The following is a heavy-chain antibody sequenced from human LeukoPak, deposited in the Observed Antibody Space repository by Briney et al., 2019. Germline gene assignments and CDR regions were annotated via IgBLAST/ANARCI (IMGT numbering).Heavy chain of an antibody. J-gene: IGHJ4*02. CDR1: GLTFNNYG. V-gene: IGHV3-23*01. Sequence: GGSLRLSCAASGLTFNNYGLIWVRQAPGKGLEWVAAISNDGGGTMYAAFVEGRFTISRDNSKNTLFLQMNSLRAEDTAVYYCAKKGIAARLAFDYWGQGTLVTVSS. CDR3: AKKGIAARLAFDY. CDR2: ISNDGGGT. D-gene: IGHD6-6*01.